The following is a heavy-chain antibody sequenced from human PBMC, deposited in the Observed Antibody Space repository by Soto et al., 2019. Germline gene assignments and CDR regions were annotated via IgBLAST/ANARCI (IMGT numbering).Heavy chain of an antibody. CDR2: IWYDGSNK. J-gene: IGHJ6*03. CDR3: ARDRWQLEYYYYMDV. Sequence: GGSLRLSCAASGFTFSSYGMHWVRQAPGKGLEWVAVIWYDGSNKYYADSVKGRFTISRDNSKNTLYLQMNSLRAEDTAVYYCARDRWQLEYYYYMDVWGKGTTVTVSS. D-gene: IGHD6-6*01. CDR1: GFTFSSYG. V-gene: IGHV3-33*01.